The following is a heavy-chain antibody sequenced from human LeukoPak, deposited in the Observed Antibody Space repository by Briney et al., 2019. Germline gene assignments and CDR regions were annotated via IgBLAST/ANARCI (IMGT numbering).Heavy chain of an antibody. Sequence: PGGSLRLSCAASGFTFNTYEMIWVRQAPGKGLEWVAVISYDGSNKYYADSVKGRFTISRDNAKNTLYLQMNSLRAEDTAVYYCARGAYYYDSSGSDLDYWGQGTLVTVSS. CDR3: ARGAYYYDSSGSDLDY. J-gene: IGHJ4*02. CDR2: ISYDGSNK. V-gene: IGHV3-30*04. CDR1: GFTFNTYE. D-gene: IGHD3-22*01.